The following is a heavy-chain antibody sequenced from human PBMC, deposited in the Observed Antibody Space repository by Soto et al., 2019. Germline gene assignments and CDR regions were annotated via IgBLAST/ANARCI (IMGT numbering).Heavy chain of an antibody. J-gene: IGHJ4*02. D-gene: IGHD2-21*01. CDR3: AREGGNIPRDYFDY. Sequence: QVQLVQSGAEVKKPGSSVEVSCKASGGTFSSYAISWVRQAPGQVLEWMGGIIPIFGTANYAQKFQGRVTITADESTSTAYMELSSLRSEDTAVYYCAREGGNIPRDYFDYWGQGTLVTVSS. CDR2: IIPIFGTA. CDR1: GGTFSSYA. V-gene: IGHV1-69*01.